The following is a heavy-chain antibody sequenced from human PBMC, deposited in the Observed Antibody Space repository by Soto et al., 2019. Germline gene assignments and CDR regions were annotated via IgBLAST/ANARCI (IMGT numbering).Heavy chain of an antibody. J-gene: IGHJ4*02. CDR2: IIPILGIA. CDR3: AVDAEFSYVYYFDY. D-gene: IGHD3-10*02. V-gene: IGHV1-69*02. CDR1: GGTFSSYT. Sequence: QLVQSGAEVKKPGSSVKVSCKASGGTFSSYTISWVRQAPGQGLEWMGRIIPILGIANYAQKFQGRVTITADKSTSTAYMELSSLRSEDTAVYYCAVDAEFSYVYYFDYWGQGTLVTVSS.